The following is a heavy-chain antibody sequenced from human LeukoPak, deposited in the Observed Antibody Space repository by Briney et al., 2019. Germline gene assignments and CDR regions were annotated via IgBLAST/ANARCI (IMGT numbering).Heavy chain of an antibody. CDR3: ARDSGGNDY. Sequence: GGSLRLSCATSGFTFSTYLMTWVRQAPGKGLESVATIKEDGSEGYYVDSVKGRFTISRDNAKNSVFLQMNNLRVEDTAMYYCARDSGGNDYWGQGLLVTVSS. J-gene: IGHJ4*02. CDR2: IKEDGSEG. V-gene: IGHV3-7*01. CDR1: GFTFSTYL. D-gene: IGHD3-16*01.